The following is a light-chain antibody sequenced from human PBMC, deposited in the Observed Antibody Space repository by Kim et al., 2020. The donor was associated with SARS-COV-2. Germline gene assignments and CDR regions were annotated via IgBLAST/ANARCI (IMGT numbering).Light chain of an antibody. J-gene: IGLJ3*02. CDR1: SSDVGGYNY. V-gene: IGLV2-14*03. CDR2: DVG. Sequence: QSALTQPASVSGSPGQSITISCSGSSSDVGGYNYVSWYQQHQGKATKLIIYDVGTRPSGVSYRFSGSKSGNTASLTISGLQTEDEADYYCSSYTTSTTRVFGGGTQLTVL. CDR3: SSYTTSTTRV.